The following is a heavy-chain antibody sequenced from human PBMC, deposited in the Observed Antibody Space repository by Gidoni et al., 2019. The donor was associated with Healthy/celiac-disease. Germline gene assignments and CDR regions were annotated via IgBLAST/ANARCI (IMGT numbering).Heavy chain of an antibody. CDR3: ARVGGCSGGSCPPGGYYYYMDV. D-gene: IGHD2-15*01. V-gene: IGHV3-11*05. J-gene: IGHJ6*03. Sequence: QVQLVESGGGLVKPGGSLRLTCEAAGFTFSDYYMSWNRQAPGKGLEWVSYISSSSSYTNYADSVKGRFTISRDNAKNSLYLQMNSLRAEDTAVYYCARVGGCSGGSCPPGGYYYYMDVWGKGTTVTVSS. CDR2: ISSSSSYT. CDR1: GFTFSDYY.